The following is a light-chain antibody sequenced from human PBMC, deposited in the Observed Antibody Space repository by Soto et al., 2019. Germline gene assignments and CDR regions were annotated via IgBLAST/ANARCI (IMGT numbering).Light chain of an antibody. J-gene: IGKJ1*01. CDR3: QQYNNYPLT. Sequence: DIQMTQSPSTLSASAGDRVTITCRASQSISSWLAWYQQKPGKAPKVLIYDASSLESGVPSRFSGSGSGTEFTLTISSLQPDDFATYYCQQYNNYPLTFGQGTKVETK. CDR1: QSISSW. V-gene: IGKV1-5*01. CDR2: DAS.